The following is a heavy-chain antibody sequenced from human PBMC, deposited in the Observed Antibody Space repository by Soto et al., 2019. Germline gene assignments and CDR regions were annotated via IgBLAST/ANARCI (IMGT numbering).Heavy chain of an antibody. Sequence: EVQLVESGGGLVKPGGSLRLSCAASGFTFSSYSMNWVRQAPGKGLEWVSSIFISSSYIYYADSVKGRFTISRDNAKNALYLQMNSLRGDETAVYYCARVPYGGSYWREFDYWGQGTLVTVSS. J-gene: IGHJ4*02. CDR2: IFISSSYI. CDR1: GFTFSSYS. V-gene: IGHV3-21*01. CDR3: ARVPYGGSYWREFDY. D-gene: IGHD1-26*01.